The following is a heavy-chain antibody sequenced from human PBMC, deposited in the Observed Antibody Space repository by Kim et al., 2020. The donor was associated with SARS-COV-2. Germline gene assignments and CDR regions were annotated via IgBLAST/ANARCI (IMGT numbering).Heavy chain of an antibody. CDR2: VDHSGTT. J-gene: IGHJ5*02. CDR3: ARGFSSAWTLRPWFDP. V-gene: IGHV4-4*02. D-gene: IGHD3-22*01. Sequence: SETLSLTCVVSGASISSSSCWSWVRQPPGKGLEWIGEVDHSGTTSYNVSLKNRVSILVDKSKNQFSLSLTSVSAAYTAVYYCARGFSSAWTLRPWFDPWG. CDR1: GASISSSSC.